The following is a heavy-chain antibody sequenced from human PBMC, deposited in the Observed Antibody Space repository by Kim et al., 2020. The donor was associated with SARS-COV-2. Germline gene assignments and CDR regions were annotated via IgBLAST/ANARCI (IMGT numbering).Heavy chain of an antibody. CDR1: GGTFSSYA. V-gene: IGHV1-69*04. CDR3: ARTYCSGGSCYSTTVTTTYYFDY. CDR2: IIPILGIA. D-gene: IGHD2-15*01. Sequence: SVKVSCKASGGTFSSYAISWVRQAPGQGLEWMGRIIPILGIANYAQKFQGRVTITADKSTSTAYMELSSLRSEDTAVYYCARTYCSGGSCYSTTVTTTYYFDYWGQGTLVTVSS. J-gene: IGHJ4*02.